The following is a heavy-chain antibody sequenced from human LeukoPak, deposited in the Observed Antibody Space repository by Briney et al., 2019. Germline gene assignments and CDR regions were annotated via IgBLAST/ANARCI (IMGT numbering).Heavy chain of an antibody. CDR1: GGSISSTISY. CDR3: ARTITVIKRSFDF. V-gene: IGHV4-39*01. Sequence: PSETLSLTCTVSGGSISSTISYWGWIRQPPGKGLEWIGSIDYSGGTYYNPSLTSRVTISVDTTKNQSSLNLSSVTAADTTVYYCARTITVIKRSFDFWGQGTLVTVSS. CDR2: IDYSGGT. J-gene: IGHJ4*02. D-gene: IGHD3-22*01.